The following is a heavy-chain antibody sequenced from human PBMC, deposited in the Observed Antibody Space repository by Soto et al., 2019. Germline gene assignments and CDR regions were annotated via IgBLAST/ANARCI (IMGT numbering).Heavy chain of an antibody. CDR2: IYYSGST. CDR3: ARDGGSSWYFDY. J-gene: IGHJ4*02. D-gene: IGHD6-13*01. CDR1: GGSISSGGYY. Sequence: PSETLSLTCTVSGGSISSGGYYWSWIRQHPGKGLEWIGYIYYSGSTYYNPSLKSRVTISVDTSKNQFSLKLSSVNAADTAVYYCARDGGSSWYFDYWGQGTLVTVSS. V-gene: IGHV4-31*03.